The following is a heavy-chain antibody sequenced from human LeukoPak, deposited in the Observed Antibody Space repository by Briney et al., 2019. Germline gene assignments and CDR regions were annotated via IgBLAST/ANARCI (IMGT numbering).Heavy chain of an antibody. CDR2: IYYSGST. CDR3: ARWYYYDSSGYSPNYFDY. Sequence: SRTLSLTCTVSGGSISSGGYYWSWIRQHPGKGLEWIGYIYYSGSTYYNPSLKSRVTISVDTSKNQFSLKLSSVTAADTAVYYCARWYYYDSSGYSPNYFDYWGQGTLVTVSS. D-gene: IGHD3-22*01. J-gene: IGHJ4*02. CDR1: GGSISSGGYY. V-gene: IGHV4-31*03.